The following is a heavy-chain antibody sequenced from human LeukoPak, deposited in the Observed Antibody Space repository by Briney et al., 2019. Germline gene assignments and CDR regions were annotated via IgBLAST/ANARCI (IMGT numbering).Heavy chain of an antibody. CDR1: GGSISSSSYY. CDR2: IYYSGST. CDR3: ARLREVPAAIGRNDAFDI. V-gene: IGHV4-39*07. J-gene: IGHJ3*02. D-gene: IGHD2-2*01. Sequence: SETLSLTCTVSGGSISSSSYYWGWIRQPPGKGLEWIGSIYYSGSTYYNPSLKSRVTISVDTSKNQFSLKLSSVTAADTAVYYCARLREVPAAIGRNDAFDIWGQGTMVTVSS.